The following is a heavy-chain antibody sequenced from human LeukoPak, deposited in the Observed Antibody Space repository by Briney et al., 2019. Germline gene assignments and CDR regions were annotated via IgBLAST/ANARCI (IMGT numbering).Heavy chain of an antibody. D-gene: IGHD3-10*01. V-gene: IGHV4-61*08. CDR2: ISYSGST. J-gene: IGHJ4*02. CDR1: GDSVSSAGFH. Sequence: PSETLSLTCTVSGDSVSSAGFHWSWIRQPPGKRLEWIGISYSGSTNYNPSLKSRVTISLDTSNNQFSLKLSSLTAADTAMYYCANYKRGPGNYYIDYWGQGTLVTVSS. CDR3: ANYKRGPGNYYIDY.